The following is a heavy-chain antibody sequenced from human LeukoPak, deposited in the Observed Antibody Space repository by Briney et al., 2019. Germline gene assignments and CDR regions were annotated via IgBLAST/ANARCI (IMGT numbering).Heavy chain of an antibody. CDR2: VYDIGST. CDR3: ARGTLYSGWSYYLDY. J-gene: IGHJ4*02. D-gene: IGHD6-19*01. V-gene: IGHV4-59*11. CDR1: GGSIGRHY. Sequence: PSETLSLTCTVSGGSIGRHYWTWIRQTPGKGLEWIGYVYDIGSTKYNPSLKSRVTISVDTSKKQFSLRLSSVTAADTAVYYCARGTLYSGWSYYLDYWGQGTLVTVSS.